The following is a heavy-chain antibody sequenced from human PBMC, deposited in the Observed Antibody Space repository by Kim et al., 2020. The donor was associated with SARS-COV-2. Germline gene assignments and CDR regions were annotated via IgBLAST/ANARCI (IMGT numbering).Heavy chain of an antibody. D-gene: IGHD3-3*01. J-gene: IGHJ3*02. CDR1: GYTFTAYY. CDR2: INPNSGGT. Sequence: ASVKVSCKASGYTFTAYYIHWVRQAPGQVLEWMGRINPNSGGTNYAQKFQGRVTMTRDTSISTAYMELSRLRSDDTAVYYCARPTFGSADAFDIWGRGTMVTVSS. CDR3: ARPTFGSADAFDI. V-gene: IGHV1-2*06.